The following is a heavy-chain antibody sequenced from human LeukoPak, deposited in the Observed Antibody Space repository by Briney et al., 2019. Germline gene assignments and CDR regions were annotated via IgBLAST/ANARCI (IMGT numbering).Heavy chain of an antibody. CDR3: ARVDDLDAFDI. D-gene: IGHD2-2*03. J-gene: IGHJ3*02. V-gene: IGHV3-74*01. Sequence: PGGSLRLSCEASGFAFSDHWMHWVRQVPGKGLVWVSRSYNDGISRSYADSVTGRFTISRDNAMNTLYLQMNSLRAEDTAVYYCARVDDLDAFDIWGQGTMVTVSS. CDR2: SYNDGISR. CDR1: GFAFSDHW.